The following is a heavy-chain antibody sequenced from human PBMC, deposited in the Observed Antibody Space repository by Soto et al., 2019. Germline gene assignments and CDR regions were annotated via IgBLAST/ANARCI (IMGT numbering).Heavy chain of an antibody. V-gene: IGHV3-23*01. CDR1: GFSFHSYA. J-gene: IGHJ4*02. Sequence: EVQMLESGGGVVQPGGSLRLSCAASGFSFHSYAMNWVRQAPGKGLEWVSSINGGGTTYYADSVKGRFTISRDNSRNTLYLQINSLRAEDTAVYYCAKDRSWQPAYFDYWGQGTLVTVSS. D-gene: IGHD5-12*01. CDR3: AKDRSWQPAYFDY. CDR2: INGGGTT.